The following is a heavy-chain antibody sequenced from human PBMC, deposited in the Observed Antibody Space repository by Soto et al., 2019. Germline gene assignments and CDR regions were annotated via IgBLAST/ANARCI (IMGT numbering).Heavy chain of an antibody. Sequence: EVQLSESGGGLVQFGGSLRLSCAASGSSFSAYAINWVRQAPGKGLEWVSAIDRSGEIAYYADSVKGRFNISRDNAKNTLYLQMTSLRAEDTAVYYCAKGGFWVHYGMDVWGPGTTVTVSS. J-gene: IGHJ6*02. D-gene: IGHD3-16*01. CDR2: IDRSGEIA. CDR3: AKGGFWVHYGMDV. V-gene: IGHV3-23*01. CDR1: GSSFSAYA.